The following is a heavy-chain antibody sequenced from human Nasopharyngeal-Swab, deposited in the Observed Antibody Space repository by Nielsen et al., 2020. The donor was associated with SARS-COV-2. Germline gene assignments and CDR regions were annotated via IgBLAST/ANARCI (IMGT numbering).Heavy chain of an antibody. CDR1: GASISDETYY. CDR2: IFSTGSV. J-gene: IGHJ4*02. V-gene: IGHV4-4*07. Sequence: SETLSLTCTVSGASISDETYYWSWIRQPAGKGLEWIGRIFSTGSVDYSPSLKNRVTMAVDTSNNHFSLKLTSVTAADTALYFCAREFRSSAILLPFDSWGQGTLVTVSS. D-gene: IGHD2-2*02. CDR3: AREFRSSAILLPFDS.